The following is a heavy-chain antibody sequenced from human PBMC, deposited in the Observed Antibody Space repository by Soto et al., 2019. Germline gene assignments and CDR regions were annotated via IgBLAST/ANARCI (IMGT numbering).Heavy chain of an antibody. J-gene: IGHJ4*02. CDR2: ISAYNGNT. D-gene: IGHD3-3*01. V-gene: IGHV1-18*04. CDR3: ARDPAEMRLRLLEWLLPFDY. CDR1: GYTFTSYG. Sequence: ASVKVSCKASGYTFTSYGISWVRQAPGQGLEWMGWISAYNGNTNYAQKLQGRVTMTTDTSTSTAYMELRSLRSDDTAVYYCARDPAEMRLRLLEWLLPFDYWGQGTLVTVYS.